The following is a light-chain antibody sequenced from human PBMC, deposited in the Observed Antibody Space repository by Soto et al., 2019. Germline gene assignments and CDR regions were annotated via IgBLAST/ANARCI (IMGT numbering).Light chain of an antibody. CDR2: LNSVGSH. Sequence: QLVLTQSPSASASLGASVKLTCTLSSGHSSYAIAWHQQQPEKGPRYLMKLNSVGSHSKGDGIPDRFSGSSSGAERYLTISSLQSEDEADYYCQTWGTGIAVFGGGTQLTVL. J-gene: IGLJ7*01. V-gene: IGLV4-69*01. CDR3: QTWGTGIAV. CDR1: SGHSSYA.